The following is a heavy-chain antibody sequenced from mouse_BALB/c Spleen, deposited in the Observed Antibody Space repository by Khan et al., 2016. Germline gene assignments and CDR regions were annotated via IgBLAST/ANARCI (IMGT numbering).Heavy chain of an antibody. CDR3: ARWGYDNYRYQAMDY. J-gene: IGHJ4*01. V-gene: IGHV1-7*01. Sequence: QVQLKESGAELAKPGASVKMSCKASGYTFTRFWMHWVKQRPGQGLEWIGYINPGSNYTDYNQNFKDKATLTADKSSSTAYMLLSSLTSEDSAVYFCARWGYDNYRYQAMDYWGQGISVTVSS. CDR1: GYTFTRFW. CDR2: INPGSNYT. D-gene: IGHD2-10*02.